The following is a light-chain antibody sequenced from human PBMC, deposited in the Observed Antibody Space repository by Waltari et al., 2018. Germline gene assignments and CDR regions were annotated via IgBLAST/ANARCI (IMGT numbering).Light chain of an antibody. J-gene: IGLJ3*02. CDR2: RNN. Sequence: QSVLTQPPSASGTPGQRVTIACSGGSSNIDSNTVNWYQQLPGTAPKLLIYRNNQRPSGVPDRFSGSKSGTSASLGISGLQSEDEADYYCAAWDDRLNGPVFGGGTKLTVL. CDR3: AAWDDRLNGPV. V-gene: IGLV1-44*01. CDR1: SSNIDSNT.